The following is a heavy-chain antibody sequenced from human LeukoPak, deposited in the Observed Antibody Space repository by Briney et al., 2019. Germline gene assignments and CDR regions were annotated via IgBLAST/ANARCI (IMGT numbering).Heavy chain of an antibody. Sequence: GGSLRLSCAASGFTVSSNYMSWVRQAPGKGLGWVSVIYSGGSTYYADSVKGRFTISRDNSKNTLYLQMNSLRAEDTAVYYCASSNSGSYENYYYGMDVWGQGTTVTVSS. CDR2: IYSGGST. J-gene: IGHJ6*02. V-gene: IGHV3-66*01. CDR3: ASSNSGSYENYYYGMDV. D-gene: IGHD1-26*01. CDR1: GFTVSSNY.